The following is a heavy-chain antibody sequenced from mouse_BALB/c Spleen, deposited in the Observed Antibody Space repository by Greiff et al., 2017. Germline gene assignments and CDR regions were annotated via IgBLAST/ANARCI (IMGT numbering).Heavy chain of an antibody. V-gene: IGHV1-87*01. CDR1: GYTFTSYW. Sequence: VQVVESGAELARPGASVKLSCKASGYTFTSYWMQWVKQRPGQGLEWIGAIYPGDGDTRYTQKFKGKATLTADKSSSTAYMQLSSLASEDSAVYYCARRYYGSSGFDYWGQGTTLTVSS. CDR2: IYPGDGDT. J-gene: IGHJ2*01. CDR3: ARRYYGSSGFDY. D-gene: IGHD1-1*01.